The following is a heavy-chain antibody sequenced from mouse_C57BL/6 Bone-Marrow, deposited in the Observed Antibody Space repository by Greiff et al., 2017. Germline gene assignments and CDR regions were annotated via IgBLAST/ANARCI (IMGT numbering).Heavy chain of an antibody. CDR1: GFTFSSYA. Sequence: VQLKESGGGLVKPGGSLKLSCAASGFTFSSYAMSWVRQTPEKRLEWVATISDGGSYTYYPDNVKGRFTISRDNAKNNLYLQMSHLKSEDTAMYCWARRWLLGYFDYWGQGTTLTVSS. D-gene: IGHD2-3*01. CDR3: ARRWLLGYFDY. J-gene: IGHJ2*01. V-gene: IGHV5-4*03. CDR2: ISDGGSYT.